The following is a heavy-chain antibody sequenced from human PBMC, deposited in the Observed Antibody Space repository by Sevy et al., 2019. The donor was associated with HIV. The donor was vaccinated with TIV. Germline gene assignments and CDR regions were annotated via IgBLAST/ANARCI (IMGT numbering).Heavy chain of an antibody. CDR2: MRQDGSEK. V-gene: IGHV3-7*01. Sequence: GGSLRLSCAASGFTFSSYWMTWVRQAPGKGLEWVANMRQDGSEKYYVDSVKGRFTISRANAKNSLYLQMNSLRAEDTAVYYCARGIYGSGSRLGLGYWGQGTLVTVSS. CDR1: GFTFSSYW. CDR3: ARGIYGSGSRLGLGY. J-gene: IGHJ4*02. D-gene: IGHD3-10*01.